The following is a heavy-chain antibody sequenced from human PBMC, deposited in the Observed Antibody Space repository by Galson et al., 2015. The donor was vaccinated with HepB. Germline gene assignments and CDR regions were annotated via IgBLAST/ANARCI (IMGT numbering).Heavy chain of an antibody. Sequence: SLRLSCATSGFIFSSYWMSWVRQAPGKGLEWVANIKQDGGEKYFVDSVKGRFTISRDNAKNSLYLQMNSLRAEDTAVYYCARDGGVYGDYVSGFDHWGQGTLVTVSS. J-gene: IGHJ4*02. V-gene: IGHV3-7*01. D-gene: IGHD4-17*01. CDR3: ARDGGVYGDYVSGFDH. CDR2: IKQDGGEK. CDR1: GFIFSSYW.